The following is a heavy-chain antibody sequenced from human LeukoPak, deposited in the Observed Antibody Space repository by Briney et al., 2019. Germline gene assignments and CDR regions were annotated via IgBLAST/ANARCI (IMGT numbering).Heavy chain of an antibody. CDR2: ISGSGGST. Sequence: GGSLRLSCAASGFTFRNYGMSWVRQAPGKGLEWVSAISGSGGSTYNADSVKGRFTISRDNSKNTLYLQMNSLRAEDTAVYYCAKALKVVAGSGPVDYYYYMDVWGKGTTVTISS. V-gene: IGHV3-23*01. J-gene: IGHJ6*03. D-gene: IGHD6-19*01. CDR1: GFTFRNYG. CDR3: AKALKVVAGSGPVDYYYYMDV.